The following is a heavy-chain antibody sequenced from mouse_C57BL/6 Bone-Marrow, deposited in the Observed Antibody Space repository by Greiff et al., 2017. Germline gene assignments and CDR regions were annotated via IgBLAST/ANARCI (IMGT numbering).Heavy chain of an antibody. CDR3: ARWGLRYLDY. Sequence: QVQLQQPGAELVKPGASVKLSCKASGYTFTSYWMHWVKQRPGQGLEWIGMIHPNRGSTNYNEKFKSKATLTVDKSSSTAYMQLSSLTSEDSAVYYCARWGLRYLDYWGQGTTLTVSS. CDR2: IHPNRGST. V-gene: IGHV1-64*01. D-gene: IGHD2-13*01. CDR1: GYTFTSYW. J-gene: IGHJ2*01.